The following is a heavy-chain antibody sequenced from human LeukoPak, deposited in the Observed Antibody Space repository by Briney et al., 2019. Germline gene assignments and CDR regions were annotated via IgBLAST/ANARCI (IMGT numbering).Heavy chain of an antibody. CDR3: ARGKAWLVLQELGFDP. CDR2: IYYSGST. V-gene: IGHV4-39*07. CDR1: GGSISSSSYY. Sequence: SETLSLTCTVSGGSISSSSYYWGWIRQPPGKGLEWIGSIYYSGSTYYNPSLKSRVTISVDTSKNQFSLKLSSVTAADTAVYYCARGKAWLVLQELGFDPWGQGTLVTVSS. J-gene: IGHJ5*02. D-gene: IGHD6-19*01.